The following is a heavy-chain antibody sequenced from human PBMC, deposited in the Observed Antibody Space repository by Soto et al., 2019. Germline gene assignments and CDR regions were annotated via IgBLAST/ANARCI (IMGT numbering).Heavy chain of an antibody. CDR1: GYTFTSYC. V-gene: IGHV1-18*04. CDR2: ISAYNGNT. D-gene: IGHD3-3*01. Sequence: ASVNVSCKSSGYTFTSYCISWVRQAPGQGLEWMGWISAYNGNTNYAQKLQGRVTMTTDTSTSTAYMELRSLRSDDTAVYYCARAKLRFLEWLSLPLGYFDYWGQGTLVTVSS. CDR3: ARAKLRFLEWLSLPLGYFDY. J-gene: IGHJ4*02.